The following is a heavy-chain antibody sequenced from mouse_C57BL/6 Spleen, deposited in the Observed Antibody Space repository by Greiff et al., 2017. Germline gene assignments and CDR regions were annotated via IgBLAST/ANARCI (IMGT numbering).Heavy chain of an antibody. CDR1: GFSLTSYG. V-gene: IGHV2-3*01. CDR3: AKQGYGNYLYYAMDY. Sequence: VQRVESGPGLVAPSQSLSITCTVSGFSLTSYGVRWVRQPPGKGLGWLGVIWGDGSTNSPSALISRLSISKDNSKGQVFLKLNSQQTDDTATYYCAKQGYGNYLYYAMDYWGQGTSVTVSS. D-gene: IGHD2-1*01. J-gene: IGHJ4*01. CDR2: IWGDGST.